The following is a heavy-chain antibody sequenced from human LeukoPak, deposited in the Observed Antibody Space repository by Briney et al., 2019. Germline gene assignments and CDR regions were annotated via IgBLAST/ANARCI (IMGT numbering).Heavy chain of an antibody. CDR2: ISAYNGNT. J-gene: IGHJ4*02. CDR1: GYTFTTYG. V-gene: IGHV1-18*01. D-gene: IGHD2-15*01. Sequence: GASVKVSCKASGYTFTTYGISRVRQAPGQGLEWMGWISAYNGNTNYAQKLQGRVTMTADTSTKTAYMELRSLRSDDTAVYYCASGYCSGGSCYGLLDYWGQGTLVIVSS. CDR3: ASGYCSGGSCYGLLDY.